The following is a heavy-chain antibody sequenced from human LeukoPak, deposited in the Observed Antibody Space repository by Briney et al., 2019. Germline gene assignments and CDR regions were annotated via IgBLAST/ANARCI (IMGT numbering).Heavy chain of an antibody. CDR1: GGTFSSYA. CDR2: IISIFGTA. J-gene: IGHJ4*02. D-gene: IGHD6-19*01. CDR3: ARGNWDSSGWYYDY. Sequence: SVKVSCKASGGTFSSYAISWVRQAPGQGLEWMGRIISIFGTANYAQKFQGRVTITTDESTNTAYMELSSLRSEDTAVYYCARGNWDSSGWYYDYWGQGTLVTVS. V-gene: IGHV1-69*05.